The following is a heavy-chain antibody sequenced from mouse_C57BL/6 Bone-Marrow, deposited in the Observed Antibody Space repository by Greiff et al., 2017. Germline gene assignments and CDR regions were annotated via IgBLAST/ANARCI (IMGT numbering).Heavy chain of an antibody. CDR1: GFNIKDDY. Sequence: EVQLQQSGAELVRPGASVKLSCTASGFNIKDDYMHWVKQRPEQGLEWIGWIDPENGDTEYASKFQGKATITADTSSNTAYLQLSRLTSEDTAVYYCTTWDGEFAYWGQGTLVTVSA. V-gene: IGHV14-4*01. CDR3: TTWDGEFAY. J-gene: IGHJ3*01. D-gene: IGHD2-3*01. CDR2: IDPENGDT.